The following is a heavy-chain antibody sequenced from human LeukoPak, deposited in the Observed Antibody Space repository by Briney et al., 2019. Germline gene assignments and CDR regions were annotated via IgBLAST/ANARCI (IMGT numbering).Heavy chain of an antibody. CDR2: MNPNSGNT. CDR3: ARPYVWGSYRYSGFDY. D-gene: IGHD3-16*02. CDR1: GYTFTSYD. J-gene: IGHJ4*02. Sequence: ASVKVSCKASGYTFTSYDINWVRQATGQGLEWMGWMNPNSGNTGYAQKFQGRVTMTRNTSISTAYMELSSLRSEDTAVYYCARPYVWGSYRYSGFDYWGQGTLVTVFS. V-gene: IGHV1-8*01.